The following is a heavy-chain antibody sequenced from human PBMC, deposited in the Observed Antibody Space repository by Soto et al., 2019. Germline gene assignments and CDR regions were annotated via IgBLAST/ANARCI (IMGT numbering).Heavy chain of an antibody. V-gene: IGHV1-18*01. J-gene: IGHJ3*02. Sequence: ASVKVSCKASGYTFTSYGISWVRQAPGQGLEWMEWISAYNGKTNYAQKLQGRVTMTTDTSTSTAYMELRSLRSDDTAVYYCARFHSGGRVAFDIWGQGTMVTVS. CDR3: ARFHSGGRVAFDI. CDR2: ISAYNGKT. D-gene: IGHD2-15*01. CDR1: GYTFTSYG.